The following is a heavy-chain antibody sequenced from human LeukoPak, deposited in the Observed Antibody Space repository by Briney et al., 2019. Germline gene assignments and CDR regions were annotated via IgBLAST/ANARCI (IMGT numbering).Heavy chain of an antibody. CDR3: ARLFQGAGNWFDP. D-gene: IGHD2-21*01. CDR1: GYSFTMYW. Sequence: GDSLKISCKGSGYSFTMYWIAWVRQMPGKGLEWMGIIYPGESDTRYSPSFQGQVTISADKSISTAYLQWSSLKASDTAMYYCARLFQGAGNWFDPWGQGTLVTVSS. J-gene: IGHJ5*02. CDR2: IYPGESDT. V-gene: IGHV5-51*01.